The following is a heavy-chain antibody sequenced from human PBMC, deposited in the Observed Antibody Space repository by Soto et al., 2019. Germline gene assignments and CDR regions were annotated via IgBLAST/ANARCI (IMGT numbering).Heavy chain of an antibody. J-gene: IGHJ5*02. CDR3: ARDGVFNP. V-gene: IGHV3-74*01. CDR2: INGDASNT. Sequence: SLRLSCAASGFIFSSYWMRWFRQVPGKGLVWVLRINGDASNTRYAESVNARFTISRDNANNTIYLQMNTLGAEDKAVYYCARDGVFNPWGQGTLVTVSS. D-gene: IGHD3-10*01. CDR1: GFIFSSYW.